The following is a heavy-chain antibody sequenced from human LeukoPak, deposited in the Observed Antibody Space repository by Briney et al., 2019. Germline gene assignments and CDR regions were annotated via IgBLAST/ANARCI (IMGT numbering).Heavy chain of an antibody. J-gene: IGHJ6*03. CDR3: AKDRSPYYYDSSGYYSHMDV. Sequence: GGSLRLSCAASGFTFDDYAMHWVRQAPGKGLEWVSGISWNSGSIGYADSVKGRFTISRDNAKNSLYLQMNSLRAEDMALYYCAKDRSPYYYDSSGYYSHMDVWGKGPTVTVSS. D-gene: IGHD3-22*01. V-gene: IGHV3-9*03. CDR2: ISWNSGSI. CDR1: GFTFDDYA.